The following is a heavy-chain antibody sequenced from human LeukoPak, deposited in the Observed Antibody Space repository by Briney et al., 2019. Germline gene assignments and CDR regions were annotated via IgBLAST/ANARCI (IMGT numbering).Heavy chain of an antibody. CDR3: AKDPIVRGSTFDY. J-gene: IGHJ4*02. D-gene: IGHD3-10*01. CDR1: GFTFNTFA. Sequence: GGSLRLSCAASGFTFNTFAMNWVRQVPGKGLEWVSGIGASGSNTYYADSVKGRFTISRDNSKNALYLQMNSLRAEDTAVYYCAKDPIVRGSTFDYWGQGTLVTVSS. CDR2: IGASGSNT. V-gene: IGHV3-23*01.